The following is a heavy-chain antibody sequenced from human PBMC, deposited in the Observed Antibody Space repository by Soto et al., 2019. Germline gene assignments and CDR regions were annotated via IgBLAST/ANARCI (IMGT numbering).Heavy chain of an antibody. V-gene: IGHV3-7*04. D-gene: IGHD3-22*01. CDR3: ARDLRVGSSGLGY. J-gene: IGHJ4*02. Sequence: GGSLRLSCAASGFTFSSYWMSWVRQAPGKGLEWVANIKQDGSEKYYVDSVKGRFTISRDNAKNSLYLQMNSLRAEDTAVYYCARDLRVGSSGLGYWGQGTLVTVSS. CDR2: IKQDGSEK. CDR1: GFTFSSYW.